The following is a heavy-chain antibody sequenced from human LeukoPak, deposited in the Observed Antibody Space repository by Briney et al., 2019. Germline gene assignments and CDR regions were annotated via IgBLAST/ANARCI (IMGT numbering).Heavy chain of an antibody. CDR3: ARDGGGYYYHYMDV. J-gene: IGHJ6*03. D-gene: IGHD2-15*01. CDR2: IYTSGST. V-gene: IGHV4-4*07. CDR1: GGSISSYY. Sequence: SETLSLTCTVSGGSISSYYWSWIRQPAGKGLEWIGRIYTSGSTNYNPSLKSRVTISVETSKNQFSLKLSSVTAADTAVYYCARDGGGYYYHYMDVWGKGTTVTVSS.